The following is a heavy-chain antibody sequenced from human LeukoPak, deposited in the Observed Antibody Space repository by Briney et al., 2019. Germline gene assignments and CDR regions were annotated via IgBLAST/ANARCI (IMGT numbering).Heavy chain of an antibody. CDR3: ARDHTPMVRGVIPWFDP. CDR2: INHSGST. J-gene: IGHJ5*02. V-gene: IGHV4-34*01. D-gene: IGHD3-10*01. CDR1: GGSFSGYY. Sequence: SETLSLTCAVYGGSFSGYYWSWIRQPPGKGLEWIGEINHSGSTNYNPSLKSRVTMSVDTSKNQFSLKLISVTAADTAVYYCARDHTPMVRGVIPWFDPWGQGTLVTVSS.